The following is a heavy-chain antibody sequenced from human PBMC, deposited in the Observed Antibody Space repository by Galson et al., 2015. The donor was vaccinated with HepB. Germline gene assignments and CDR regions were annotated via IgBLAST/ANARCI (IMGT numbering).Heavy chain of an antibody. CDR2: ICAYNGNT. CDR1: GYTFTSYG. Sequence: SVKVSCKASGYTFTSYGISWVRQAPGQGLEWVGGICAYNGNTNYAQKLQGRVTMTTDTSTSTAYRELRSLRSDDTAVYYCARDRVPYGGSWSGFGYWGQGTLVTVSS. D-gene: IGHD6-13*01. J-gene: IGHJ4*02. CDR3: ARDRVPYGGSWSGFGY. V-gene: IGHV1-18*01.